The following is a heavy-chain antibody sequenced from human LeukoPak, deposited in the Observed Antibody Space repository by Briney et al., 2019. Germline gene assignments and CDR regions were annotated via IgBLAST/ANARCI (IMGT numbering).Heavy chain of an antibody. Sequence: HGASVKVSCKASGYTFTNYYMHWVRQAPGQGLEWMGIINPSGGTTSYAQKFQGRVTMTRDTSTSTVYMELSSLRSEDTAVYYCARVVVPPLDAFDIGGKGTMVTVS. CDR3: ARVVVPPLDAFDI. J-gene: IGHJ3*02. CDR2: INPSGGTT. V-gene: IGHV1-46*01. D-gene: IGHD2-15*01. CDR1: GYTFTNYY.